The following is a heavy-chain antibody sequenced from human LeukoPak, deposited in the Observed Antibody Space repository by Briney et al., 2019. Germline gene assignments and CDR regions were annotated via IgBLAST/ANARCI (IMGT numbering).Heavy chain of an antibody. Sequence: SETLSLTCTVSGGSISRGNYYWSWIRQPAGKGLEWIGRIFSTGSTNYSPSLKSRVIISLDTSKNQFSLKVSSVTAADTAVYYCARDGGSHHGLDYWGQGTLVTVSS. CDR2: IFSTGST. D-gene: IGHD1-26*01. V-gene: IGHV4-61*02. J-gene: IGHJ4*02. CDR1: GGSISRGNYY. CDR3: ARDGGSHHGLDY.